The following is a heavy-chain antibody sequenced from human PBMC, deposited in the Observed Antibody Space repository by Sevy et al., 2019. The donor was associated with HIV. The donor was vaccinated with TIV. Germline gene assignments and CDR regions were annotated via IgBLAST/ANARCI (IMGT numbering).Heavy chain of an antibody. CDR3: ARAREWEPRAFDY. Sequence: GGSLRLSCAASGFTFSSYSMNWVRQAPGKGLEWVSYISSSSSTIYYADSEKGRFTISRDNAKNSLYLQMNSLRDEDTAVYYCARAREWEPRAFDYWGQGTLVTVSS. CDR2: ISSSSSTI. V-gene: IGHV3-48*02. J-gene: IGHJ4*02. D-gene: IGHD1-26*01. CDR1: GFTFSSYS.